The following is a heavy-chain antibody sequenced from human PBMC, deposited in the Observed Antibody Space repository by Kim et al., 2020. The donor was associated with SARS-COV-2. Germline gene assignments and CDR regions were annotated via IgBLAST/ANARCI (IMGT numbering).Heavy chain of an antibody. CDR2: IIPIFGTA. D-gene: IGHD3-16*01. CDR1: GGTFSSYA. Sequence: SVKVSCKASGGTFSSYAISWVRQAPGQGLEWMGGIIPIFGTANYAQKFQGRVTITADESTSTAYMELSSLRSEDTAVYYCARDIPGRFGFDPWGQGTLVTVSS. J-gene: IGHJ5*02. CDR3: ARDIPGRFGFDP. V-gene: IGHV1-69*13.